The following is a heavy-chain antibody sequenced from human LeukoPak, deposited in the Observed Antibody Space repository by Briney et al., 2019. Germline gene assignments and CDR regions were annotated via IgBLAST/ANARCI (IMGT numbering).Heavy chain of an antibody. D-gene: IGHD4-11*01. CDR3: VRGLGDV. CDR2: IYSGGST. V-gene: IGHV3-53*01. CDR1: GFTVSSIY. J-gene: IGHJ6*04. Sequence: GGSLRLSCAASGFTVSSIYMNWVRQAPGKGLEWVSLIYSGGSTYYADSVKGRFTISRDSAKDTVFLQMNSLRVEDTALYYCVRGLGDVWGKGTLVTVSS.